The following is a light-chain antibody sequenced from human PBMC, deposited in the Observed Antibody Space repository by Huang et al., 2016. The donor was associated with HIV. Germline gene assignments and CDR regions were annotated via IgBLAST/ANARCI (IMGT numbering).Light chain of an antibody. V-gene: IGKV3-11*01. CDR2: DTS. J-gene: IGKJ4*01. CDR1: QSVGNY. Sequence: IVLTQSPATLAWYPGERVTLSCRASQSVGNYIAWYQQPPGQSPKLLIYDTSNRATGPPVRFSGSGSGTDFTLTISSLESEDFAVYYCQQRSSGVTFGGGTKVQVK. CDR3: QQRSSGVT.